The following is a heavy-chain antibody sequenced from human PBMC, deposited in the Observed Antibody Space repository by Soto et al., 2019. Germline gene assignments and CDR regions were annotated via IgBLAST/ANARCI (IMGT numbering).Heavy chain of an antibody. Sequence: QVQLQETGPGLVKPSETLSLTCTVSGFSISTYYWTWIRQPPGKGLEWIGQVFYSGNTNYNPSLKSRVTISVDASRNQFSLRLSSVTAADTAMYYSASRDYNEAFDIWGQGTLVTVSS. V-gene: IGHV4-59*01. CDR2: VFYSGNT. J-gene: IGHJ3*02. D-gene: IGHD4-4*01. CDR1: GFSISTYY. CDR3: ASRDYNEAFDI.